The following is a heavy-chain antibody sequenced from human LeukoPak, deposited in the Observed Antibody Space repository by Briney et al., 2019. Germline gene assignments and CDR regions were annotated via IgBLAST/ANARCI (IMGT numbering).Heavy chain of an antibody. Sequence: ASVKVSCKASGYTFTGYYMHWVRQAPGQGLEWMGWINPNSGGTNYAQKFQGRVTMTRDTSISTAYMELSRLRSDDTAVYYCARGRYSSGWFVGHKYNWFDPWGQGTLVTVSS. J-gene: IGHJ5*02. D-gene: IGHD6-19*01. CDR1: GYTFTGYY. CDR2: INPNSGGT. CDR3: ARGRYSSGWFVGHKYNWFDP. V-gene: IGHV1-2*02.